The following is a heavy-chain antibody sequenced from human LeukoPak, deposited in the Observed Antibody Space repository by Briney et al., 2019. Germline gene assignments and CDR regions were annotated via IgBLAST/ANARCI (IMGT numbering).Heavy chain of an antibody. CDR2: IYYSGGT. V-gene: IGHV4-30-4*08. CDR1: GGSISSGDYY. J-gene: IGHJ4*02. D-gene: IGHD3-9*01. Sequence: LSLTCTVSGGSISSGDYYWSWIRQPPGKGLEWIGYIYYSGGTYYNPSLKSRVTISVDTSKNQFSLKLSSVTAADTAVYYCARYFVDILTGYYSGTTEYYFDYWGQGTLVTVSS. CDR3: ARYFVDILTGYYSGTTEYYFDY.